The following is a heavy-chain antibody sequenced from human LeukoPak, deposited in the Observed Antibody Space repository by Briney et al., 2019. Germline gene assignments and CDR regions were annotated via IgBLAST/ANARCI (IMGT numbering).Heavy chain of an antibody. CDR2: ISGSGGST. CDR3: AKDRPRNYGDYSGYYYGMDV. V-gene: IGHV3-23*01. Sequence: PGGSLRLSCAASGFTFSSYAMSWVRQAPGKGLEWVSAISGSGGSTYYADSVKGRFTISRDNSKNTLYLQMNSLRAEDTAVYYCAKDRPRNYGDYSGYYYGMDVWGQGTTVTVSS. D-gene: IGHD4-17*01. CDR1: GFTFSSYA. J-gene: IGHJ6*02.